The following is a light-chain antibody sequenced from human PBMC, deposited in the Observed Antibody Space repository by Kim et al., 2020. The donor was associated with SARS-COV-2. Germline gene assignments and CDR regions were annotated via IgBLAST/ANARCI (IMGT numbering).Light chain of an antibody. Sequence: PGGTVTIPCSSSTGPVTSSHFPYWFQQRPGQAPRTLISDTTNTHSWTPARFSGSLLGDKAALTLSGAQPEDEADYYCLLSYSGVWVFGGGTQLTVL. CDR3: LLSYSGVWV. CDR2: DTT. V-gene: IGLV7-46*01. CDR1: TGPVTSSHF. J-gene: IGLJ3*02.